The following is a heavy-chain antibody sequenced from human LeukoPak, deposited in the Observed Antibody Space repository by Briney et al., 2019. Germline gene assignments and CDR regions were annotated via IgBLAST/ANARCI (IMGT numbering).Heavy chain of an antibody. CDR3: ARGGGYYAIDY. Sequence: PSETLSLTCAVYGGSFSGYYWSWIRQPPGKGLEWIGEINHSGSTNYNPSLKSRVTISVDKSKNQFSLKLSSVTAADTAVYYCARGGGYYAIDYWGQGTLVTVSS. CDR1: GGSFSGYY. CDR2: INHSGST. J-gene: IGHJ4*02. V-gene: IGHV4-34*01. D-gene: IGHD1-26*01.